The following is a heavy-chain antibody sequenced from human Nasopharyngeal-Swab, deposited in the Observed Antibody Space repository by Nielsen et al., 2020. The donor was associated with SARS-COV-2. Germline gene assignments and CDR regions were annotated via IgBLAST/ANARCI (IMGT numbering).Heavy chain of an antibody. CDR1: GFTFSSYS. CDR3: ARADSSSWYFDY. D-gene: IGHD6-13*01. CDR2: ISSSSSYI. Sequence: GESLKISCAASGFTFSSYSMNWVRQAPGKGLEWVSSISSSSSYIYYADSVKGRFTTSRDNAKNSLYLQMNSLRAEDTAVYYCARADSSSWYFDYWGQGTLVTVSS. J-gene: IGHJ4*02. V-gene: IGHV3-21*01.